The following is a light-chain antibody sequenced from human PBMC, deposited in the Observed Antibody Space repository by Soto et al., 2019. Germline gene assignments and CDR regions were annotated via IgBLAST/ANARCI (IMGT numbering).Light chain of an antibody. CDR3: GADHGSGSNFVV. Sequence: QSVLPQPPSASASLGASVTLTCTLSSGSSTYKVDWYQQRPGKGPRFVMRVGTGGIVGSKGDGIPDRFSVLGSGLNRYLTIKNIQEEDESDYHCGADHGSGSNFVVFGGGTKVTVL. CDR1: SGSSTYK. J-gene: IGLJ2*01. V-gene: IGLV9-49*01. CDR2: VGTGGIVG.